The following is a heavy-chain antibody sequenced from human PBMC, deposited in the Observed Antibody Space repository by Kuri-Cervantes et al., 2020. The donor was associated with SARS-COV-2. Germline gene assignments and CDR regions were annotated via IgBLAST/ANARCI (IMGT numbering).Heavy chain of an antibody. V-gene: IGHV3-30-3*02. Sequence: GGSLRLSCAASGFTFASYAMHWVRQAPGKGLEWVTLISYDGINKFYADSVRGRFTISRDNPKNTLYLQMNSLRAEDTAVYYCAKDQGDSYGISYFDYWGQGTLVTVSS. J-gene: IGHJ4*02. CDR2: ISYDGINK. CDR3: AKDQGDSYGISYFDY. CDR1: GFTFASYA. D-gene: IGHD5-18*01.